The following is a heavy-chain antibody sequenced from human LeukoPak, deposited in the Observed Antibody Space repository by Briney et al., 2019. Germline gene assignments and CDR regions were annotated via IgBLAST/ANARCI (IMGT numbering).Heavy chain of an antibody. CDR1: GLTFGSYS. V-gene: IGHV3-48*02. CDR2: ISSGSSIM. CDR3: ARIFDY. Sequence: GGSLRLSCVASGLTFGSYSMNWVRQAPGKGLEWVSYISSGSSIMYYADSVKGRFTISRDNAKNSLFLQMNSLKDEDTAVYYCARIFDYWGQGTLVTVSS. J-gene: IGHJ4*02.